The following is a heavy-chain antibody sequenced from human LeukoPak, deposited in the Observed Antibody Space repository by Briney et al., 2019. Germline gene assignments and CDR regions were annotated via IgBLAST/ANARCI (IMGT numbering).Heavy chain of an antibody. Sequence: SETLSLTCTVSGGSITSSDYYWGWIRQPPGKGLEWIGSIKYSGMTYYNPSLNSRVTISVDTPKNQFSLKLSSVTAADTAVYYCARTPEGTLVTANWFDPWAREPWSPSPQ. V-gene: IGHV4-39*07. CDR3: ARTPEGTLVTANWFDP. CDR2: IKYSGMT. CDR1: GGSITSSDYY. J-gene: IGHJ5*02. D-gene: IGHD4-23*01.